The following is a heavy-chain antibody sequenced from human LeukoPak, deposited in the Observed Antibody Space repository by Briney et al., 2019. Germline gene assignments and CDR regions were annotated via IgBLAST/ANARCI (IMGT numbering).Heavy chain of an antibody. V-gene: IGHV3-23*01. Sequence: GGSLRLSCAASGFTFSNYGMNWVRQAPGKGLEWVSIITSGVGITYYADSVKGRFTISRDNSKNTLCLQMNSLRADDTAVYYCANYMTTVTTSAFDVWGQGTMVTVSS. J-gene: IGHJ3*01. CDR2: ITSGVGIT. D-gene: IGHD4-17*01. CDR3: ANYMTTVTTSAFDV. CDR1: GFTFSNYG.